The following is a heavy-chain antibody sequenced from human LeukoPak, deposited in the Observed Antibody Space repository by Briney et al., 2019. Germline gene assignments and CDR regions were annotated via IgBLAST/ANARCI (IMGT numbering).Heavy chain of an antibody. CDR3: ARSPTNHYGGNSELDY. Sequence: GASVKVSCKASGYTFTSYDINWVRQATGQGLEWMGWMNPNSGNTGYAQKFQGRVTITRNTSISTAYMELSSLRSEDTAVYYCARSPTNHYGGNSELDYWGQGTLVTVSS. J-gene: IGHJ4*02. CDR1: GYTFTSYD. V-gene: IGHV1-8*03. D-gene: IGHD4-23*01. CDR2: MNPNSGNT.